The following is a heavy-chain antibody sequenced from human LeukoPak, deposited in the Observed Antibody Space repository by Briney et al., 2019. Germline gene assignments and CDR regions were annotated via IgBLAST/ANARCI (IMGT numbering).Heavy chain of an antibody. J-gene: IGHJ4*02. CDR1: GGSIRSGGYF. V-gene: IGHV4-31*03. CDR3: ARTYDSDGYFHF. CDR2: IYYSGIT. Sequence: SQTLSLTCTVSGGSIRSGGYFWSWIRQHPGKGLEWIGYIYYSGITYYNPSLKSRVSISVDTSKNQFSLKLSSVTAADTAVYYCARTYDSDGYFHFWGQGTLVTVSS. D-gene: IGHD3-22*01.